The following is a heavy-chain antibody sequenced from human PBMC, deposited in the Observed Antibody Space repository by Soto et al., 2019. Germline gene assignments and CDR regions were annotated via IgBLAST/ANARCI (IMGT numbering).Heavy chain of an antibody. CDR3: ASKFGTGPAYYYYGMDV. V-gene: IGHV1-69*06. Sequence: QVQLVQSGAEVKKPGSSVKVSCKASGGTFSSYAISWVRQAPGQGLEWMGGIIPIFGTANYAQKFKGRVTITADKSTSTAYMKLSSLRSEDTAVYHGASKFGTGPAYYYYGMDVWGQGTTVTVSS. CDR1: GGTFSSYA. CDR2: IIPIFGTA. J-gene: IGHJ6*02. D-gene: IGHD1-1*01.